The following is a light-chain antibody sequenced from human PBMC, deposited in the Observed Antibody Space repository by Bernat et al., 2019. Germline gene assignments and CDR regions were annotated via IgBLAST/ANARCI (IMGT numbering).Light chain of an antibody. CDR2: AAS. Sequence: AIRLTQSPSSLSASTGDRVTITCRASQGISSYLAWYQQKPGKAPNLLIYAASTLQTGVPSRFSGCGSGTNFTLTITCLQSEDFATYFCQQYYTYPRTFGQGTKVEI. CDR1: QGISSY. V-gene: IGKV1-8*01. CDR3: QQYYTYPRT. J-gene: IGKJ1*01.